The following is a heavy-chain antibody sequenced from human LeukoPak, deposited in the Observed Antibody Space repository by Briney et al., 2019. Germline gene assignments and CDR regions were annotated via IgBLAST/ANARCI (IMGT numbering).Heavy chain of an antibody. CDR2: ISASGGST. D-gene: IGHD3-10*01. V-gene: IGHV3-23*01. J-gene: IGHJ4*02. Sequence: GGSLRLSCAASGFTFSSYAMSWVRQAPGKGLGWVSAISASGGSTYYADSVKGRFTISRDNAKNSLYLQMNSLRAEDTAVYYCARRRRDTFRGVIIWVFDYWGQGTLVTVSS. CDR3: ARRRRDTFRGVIIWVFDY. CDR1: GFTFSSYA.